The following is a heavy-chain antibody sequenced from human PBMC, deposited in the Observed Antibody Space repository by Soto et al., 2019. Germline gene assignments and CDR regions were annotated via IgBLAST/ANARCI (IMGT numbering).Heavy chain of an antibody. D-gene: IGHD3-16*01. CDR1: GFVFSDFQ. Sequence: GGSLRLSFAASGFVFSDFQFNWVRQAPGGGLEWLSSITGTSAFTEYAEPIEGRFTISRDNPNKLLFLHMDNLRPEDTAVYYFARDNLAFQEGFDLWGQGTLVTVSS. CDR2: ITGTSAFT. V-gene: IGHV3-21*01. CDR3: ARDNLAFQEGFDL. J-gene: IGHJ5*02.